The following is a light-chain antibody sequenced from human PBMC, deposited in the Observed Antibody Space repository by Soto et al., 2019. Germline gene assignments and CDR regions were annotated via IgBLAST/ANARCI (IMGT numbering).Light chain of an antibody. CDR2: GTF. J-gene: IGKJ1*01. V-gene: IGKV3-20*01. CDR3: QQYGSPLWT. CDR1: QSITSSY. Sequence: EIVLTQSPGTLSMSPGERATLSCRASQSITSSYLAWYQQKPGQAPRLLISGTFSRATGTPDRFSGSGSGTDFTLTINRLEPEDFAVYYCQQYGSPLWTFGQGTKV.